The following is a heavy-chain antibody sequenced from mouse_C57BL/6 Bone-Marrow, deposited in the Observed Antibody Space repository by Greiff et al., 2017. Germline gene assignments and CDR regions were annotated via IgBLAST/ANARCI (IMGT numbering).Heavy chain of an antibody. Sequence: EVKLVESGPELVKPGASVKISCKASGYSFTDYNMNWVKQSNGKSLEWIGVINPNYGTTSYNQKFKGKATLTVDQSSSTAYMQLNSLTSEDSAVYYCARKRAARGRDAMDYWGQGTSVTVSS. CDR2: INPNYGTT. J-gene: IGHJ4*01. CDR1: GYSFTDYN. CDR3: ARKRAARGRDAMDY. D-gene: IGHD3-1*01. V-gene: IGHV1-39*01.